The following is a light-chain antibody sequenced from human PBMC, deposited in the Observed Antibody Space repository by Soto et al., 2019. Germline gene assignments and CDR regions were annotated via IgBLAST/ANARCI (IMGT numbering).Light chain of an antibody. V-gene: IGKV1-5*03. J-gene: IGKJ1*01. CDR1: QSISSW. Sequence: DIQMTQSPSTLSASVGDRVTITCRASQSISSWLAWYQQKPGKAPKLLIYKASSLESGVPSRFSGSGSETEVSLTISSLQPDDGATYYCQQSGTFGQGTKVEIK. CDR3: QQSGT. CDR2: KAS.